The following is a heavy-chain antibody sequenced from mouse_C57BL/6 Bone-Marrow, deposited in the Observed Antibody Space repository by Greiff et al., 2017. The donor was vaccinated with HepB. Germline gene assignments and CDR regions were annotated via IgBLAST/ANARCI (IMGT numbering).Heavy chain of an antibody. CDR3: AKGGYYNAMDY. CDR2: IYPGSGNT. Sequence: VQLQQSGPELVKPGASVKISCKASGYSFTSYYIHWVKQRPGQGLEWIGWIYPGSGNTKYNEKFKGKATLTADTSSSTAYMQLSSLTSEDSAVYYCAKGGYYNAMDYWGQGTSVTVSS. D-gene: IGHD2-2*01. CDR1: GYSFTSYY. V-gene: IGHV1-66*01. J-gene: IGHJ4*01.